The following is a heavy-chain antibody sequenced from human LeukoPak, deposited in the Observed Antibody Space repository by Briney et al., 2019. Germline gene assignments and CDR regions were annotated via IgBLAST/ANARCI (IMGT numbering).Heavy chain of an antibody. CDR3: AKDGIHYYDSSGTAFDI. CDR2: IRYDGSNK. D-gene: IGHD3-22*01. J-gene: IGHJ3*02. V-gene: IGHV3-30*02. CDR1: GFTFSSYG. Sequence: GGSLRLSCAASGFTFSSYGMHWVRQAPGKGLEWVAFIRYDGSNKYYADSVKGRFTISRDNSKNTLYLQMNSLRAEDTAVYYCAKDGIHYYDSSGTAFDIWGQGTMVTVSS.